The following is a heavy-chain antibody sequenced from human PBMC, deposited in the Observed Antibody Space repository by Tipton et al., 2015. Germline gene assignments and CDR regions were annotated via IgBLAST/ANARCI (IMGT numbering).Heavy chain of an antibody. CDR2: IYTSGLT. CDR1: GDSINNYY. J-gene: IGHJ4*02. D-gene: IGHD5-12*01. V-gene: IGHV4-4*07. CDR3: ARDDWGATRY. Sequence: TLSLTCTVSGDSINNYYWSWIRQPAGKGLEWIGRIYTSGLTNYNSSLESRVTMSVDTSKKQFSLNLNSVAAADTAIYYCARDDWGATRYWGQGTLVTVSS.